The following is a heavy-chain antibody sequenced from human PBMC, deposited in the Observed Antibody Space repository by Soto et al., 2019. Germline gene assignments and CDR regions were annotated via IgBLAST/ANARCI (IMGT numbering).Heavy chain of an antibody. CDR1: GGSISSYY. V-gene: IGHV4-4*07. D-gene: IGHD3-3*01. J-gene: IGHJ6*02. Sequence: SETLSLTCTVSGGSISSYYWSWIRQPAGKGLEWIGRIYTSGSTNYNPSLKSRVTMSVDTSKNQFSLKLSSVTAADTAVYYCARDPTYYDFWSGYSSYYYGMDVWDQGTTVTVSS. CDR3: ARDPTYYDFWSGYSSYYYGMDV. CDR2: IYTSGST.